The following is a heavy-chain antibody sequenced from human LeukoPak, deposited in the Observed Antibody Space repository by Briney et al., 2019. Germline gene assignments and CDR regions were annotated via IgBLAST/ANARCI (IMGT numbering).Heavy chain of an antibody. CDR1: AYFIRSGYY. CDR3: ARYSRNGVDEIGF. J-gene: IGHJ4*02. Sequence: KASETLSLTCAVSAYFIRSGYYWGWIRQPPGRGLEWIGTIYHGGTTYYNPSLTSRVTISVDTSKNQLSLKLTSVTAADTAVYYCARYSRNGVDEIGFWGQGTLVTVSS. CDR2: IYHGGTT. V-gene: IGHV4-38-2*01. D-gene: IGHD5-12*01.